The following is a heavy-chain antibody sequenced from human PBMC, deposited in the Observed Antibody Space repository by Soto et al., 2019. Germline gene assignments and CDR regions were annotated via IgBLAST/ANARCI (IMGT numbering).Heavy chain of an antibody. CDR3: ARQRRTMVTQGYFDR. CDR2: IYYSGRT. D-gene: IGHD2-21*02. CDR1: GESISSSSYY. J-gene: IGHJ4*02. V-gene: IGHV4-39*01. Sequence: SETLSLTCIVSGESISSSSYYWGWIRQPPGKGLEWIGSIYYSGRTYYNPSFKSLVTISIDTSKNQFSLKLSSVTATDTAVYYCARQRRTMVTQGYFDRWGQGALVTVSS.